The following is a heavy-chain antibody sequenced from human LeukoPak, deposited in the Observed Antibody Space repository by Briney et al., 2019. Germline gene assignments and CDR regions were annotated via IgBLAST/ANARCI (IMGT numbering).Heavy chain of an antibody. V-gene: IGHV4-39*01. CDR1: GGSISSSSYY. Sequence: SETLSLTCTVSGGSISSSSYYWGWIRQPPGKGLEWIGSIYYSGSTYYNPSLKSRVTISVDTSKNQFSLKLSSVTAADTAVYYCASHYYDFWSGYYWGQGTPVTVSS. J-gene: IGHJ4*02. CDR3: ASHYYDFWSGYY. D-gene: IGHD3-3*01. CDR2: IYYSGST.